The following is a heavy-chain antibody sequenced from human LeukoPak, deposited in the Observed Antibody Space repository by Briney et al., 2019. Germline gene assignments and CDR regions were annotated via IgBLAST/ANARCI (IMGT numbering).Heavy chain of an antibody. J-gene: IGHJ4*02. CDR1: GGSISTYY. V-gene: IGHV4-4*09. CDR3: ATSYDNKIVPYDC. Sequence: PSETLSLTCTVSGGSISTYYWSWIRRPPGKGLEWIGFISPSGRTDYNPSLTSRVSMSVDTSQSQLSLRLSSVTAEDTAVYYCATSYDNKIVPYDCWGQGILVTVSS. D-gene: IGHD3-9*01. CDR2: ISPSGRT.